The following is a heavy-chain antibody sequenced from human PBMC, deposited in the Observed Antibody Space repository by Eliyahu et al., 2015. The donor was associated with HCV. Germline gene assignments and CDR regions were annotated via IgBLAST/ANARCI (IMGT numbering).Heavy chain of an antibody. CDR3: ARSRQGDNWFDL. V-gene: IGHV4-59*01. J-gene: IGHJ5*02. CDR1: GGSLSNYF. Sequence: QVQLQESGPGLVKPSETLSLTCTVSGGSLSNYFWSWIRQPPEKGLEWIGYMYFSGSTNYNPSLQSRVAISVDTSKNQFSLKMTSVTAADTAVYYCARSRQGDNWFDLWGQGTLVTVSS. CDR2: MYFSGST.